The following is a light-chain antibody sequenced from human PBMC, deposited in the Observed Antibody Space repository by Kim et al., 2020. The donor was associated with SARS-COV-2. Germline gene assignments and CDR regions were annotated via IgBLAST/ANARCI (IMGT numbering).Light chain of an antibody. CDR1: SSNIGAPYD. Sequence: QPVLTQPPSVSWAPGQRIIISCTGSSSNIGAPYDVLWYQHLPGTAPKLLIYGNTNRPSGVPDRFSGSKSGTSASLAITGLQTDDEADYYCQSYDSSLGGYVFGSGTKVTVL. CDR2: GNT. CDR3: QSYDSSLGGYV. J-gene: IGLJ1*01. V-gene: IGLV1-40*01.